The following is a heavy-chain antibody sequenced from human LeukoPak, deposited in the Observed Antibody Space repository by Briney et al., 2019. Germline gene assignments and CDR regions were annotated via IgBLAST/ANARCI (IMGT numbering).Heavy chain of an antibody. CDR3: ARNYFDY. CDR2: IKEDGSEK. V-gene: IGHV3-7*03. Sequence: PGGSLRLSCAASGFTFSTYWMSWVRRAPGKGLEWVANIKEDGSEKYYVDSVKGRFTISRDNAKNSLYLQMNSLRAEGTDVYYCARNYFDYWGQGTLVTVSS. J-gene: IGHJ4*02. CDR1: GFTFSTYW.